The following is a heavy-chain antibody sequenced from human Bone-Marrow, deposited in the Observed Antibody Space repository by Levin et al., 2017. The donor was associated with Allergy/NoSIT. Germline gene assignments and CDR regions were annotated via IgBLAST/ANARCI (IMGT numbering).Heavy chain of an antibody. Sequence: PSETLSLTCAASGFTFSDYGMHWVRQAPGKGLEWVAIISYDGSNEYYVDSVKGRFTISRDNSKNTLYLQMNSLRAEDTAVYYCAKTGGYCSSGTCYGNYWGQGTLVTVSS. CDR2: ISYDGSNE. V-gene: IGHV3-30*18. CDR3: AKTGGYCSSGTCYGNY. CDR1: GFTFSDYG. D-gene: IGHD2-15*01. J-gene: IGHJ4*02.